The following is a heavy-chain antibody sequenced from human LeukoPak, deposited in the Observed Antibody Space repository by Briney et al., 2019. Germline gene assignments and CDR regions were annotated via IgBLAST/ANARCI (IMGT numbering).Heavy chain of an antibody. Sequence: PSETLSLTCTVSGGSISSDSYYWSWIRQPAGKGLEWIGRIYTSGSTSYNPSLKSRVTISLDTSKNQFSLKLSSVTAADTAVYYCARYSSSSGVDYWGQGTLVTVSS. CDR1: GGSISSDSYY. CDR3: ARYSSSSGVDY. V-gene: IGHV4-61*02. J-gene: IGHJ4*02. D-gene: IGHD6-6*01. CDR2: IYTSGST.